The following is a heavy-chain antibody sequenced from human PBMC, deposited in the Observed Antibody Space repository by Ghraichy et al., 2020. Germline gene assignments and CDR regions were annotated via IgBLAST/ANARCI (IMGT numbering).Heavy chain of an antibody. CDR1: GGSFSGYY. J-gene: IGHJ4*02. Sequence: SQTLSLTCAVYGGSFSGYYWSWIRQPPGKGLEWIGEINHSGSTNYNPSLKSRVTISVDTSKNQFSLKLSSVTAADTAVYYCASRGRRYSGSCPDYFGQGTLLTVSP. CDR2: INHSGST. CDR3: ASRGRRYSGSCPDY. V-gene: IGHV4-34*01. D-gene: IGHD6-13*01.